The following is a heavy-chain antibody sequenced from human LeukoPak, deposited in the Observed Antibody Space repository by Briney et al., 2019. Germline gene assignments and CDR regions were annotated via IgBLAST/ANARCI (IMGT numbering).Heavy chain of an antibody. CDR3: ARDGGGYSSSPYYFDY. V-gene: IGHV3-66*02. D-gene: IGHD6-6*01. Sequence: QPGGSLRLSCAASGFTVSSNYMSWVRQAPGKGLEWVSVIYSGGSTYYADSVKGRFTISRDTSKNTLYLQMNSLRAEDTAVYYCARDGGGYSSSPYYFDYWGQGTLVTVSS. J-gene: IGHJ4*02. CDR1: GFTVSSNY. CDR2: IYSGGST.